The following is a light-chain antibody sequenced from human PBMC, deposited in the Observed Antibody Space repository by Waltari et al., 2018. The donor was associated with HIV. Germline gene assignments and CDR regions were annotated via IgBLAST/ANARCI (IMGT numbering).Light chain of an antibody. Sequence: QSVLTQPPSASGTPGQRVTISCSGSSYNIGSNTVNWYQQLPGTAPKLLIYSNNHRPSGVPDRFSGSKSGTSASLAISGLQSEDEADYYCAAWDDSLNGWVFGGGTKLTVL. CDR3: AAWDDSLNGWV. CDR1: SYNIGSNT. CDR2: SNN. V-gene: IGLV1-44*01. J-gene: IGLJ3*02.